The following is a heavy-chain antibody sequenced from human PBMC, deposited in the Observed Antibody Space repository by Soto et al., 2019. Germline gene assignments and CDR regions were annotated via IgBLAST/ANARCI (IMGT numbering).Heavy chain of an antibody. CDR2: ISGSGGTT. Sequence: GGSLRLSCTASGFTFSTSAMNWVRQAPGKGLEWVSGISGSGGTTYYADSVKGRFTISRDNSKNTVYLQMNSLRAEDTAVYYCAKDXGYCSSTGCHDFYAMDVWGQGTTVTVSS. CDR3: AKDXGYCSSTGCHDFYAMDV. D-gene: IGHD2-2*01. CDR1: GFTFSTSA. J-gene: IGHJ6*02. V-gene: IGHV3-23*01.